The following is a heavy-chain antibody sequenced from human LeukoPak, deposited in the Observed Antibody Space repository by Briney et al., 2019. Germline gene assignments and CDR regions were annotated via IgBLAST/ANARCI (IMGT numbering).Heavy chain of an antibody. CDR1: GGSISSYY. CDR2: IYTSGST. J-gene: IGHJ4*02. CDR3: ARDRGNCSGGSCYPDS. V-gene: IGHV4-4*07. D-gene: IGHD2-15*01. Sequence: SETLSLTCTVSGGSISSYYWSWIRQPAGKGLEWIGRIYTSGSTNYNPSLKSRVTMSVDTSKNQFSLKLSSVTAADTAVYYCARDRGNCSGGSCYPDSWGQGTLVTVSS.